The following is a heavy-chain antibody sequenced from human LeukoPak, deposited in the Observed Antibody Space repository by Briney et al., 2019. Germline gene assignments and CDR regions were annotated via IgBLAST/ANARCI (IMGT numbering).Heavy chain of an antibody. CDR1: GYSFTSYW. V-gene: IGHV5-51*01. J-gene: IGHJ4*02. D-gene: IGHD3-16*02. CDR2: IYPGDSDT. CDR3: ATLYYDYVWGSYRFYYFDY. Sequence: GESLKISCKGSGYSFTSYWIGWVRQMPGKGLEWMGIIYPGDSDTRYSPSFQGQVTISADKSISTAYLQWSSLKASDTAMYYCATLYYDYVWGSYRFYYFDYWGQGTLVTVSS.